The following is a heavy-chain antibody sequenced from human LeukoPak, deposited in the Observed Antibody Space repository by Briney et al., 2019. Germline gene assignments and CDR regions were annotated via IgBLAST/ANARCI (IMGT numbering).Heavy chain of an antibody. J-gene: IGHJ1*01. V-gene: IGHV3-30-3*01. CDR2: ISYDGSNK. CDR3: ARVRQGSSWFQH. D-gene: IGHD6-13*01. Sequence: QPGRSLRLSCAASGFTFSSYAMHWVRQAPGKGLEWVAVISYDGSNKYYADSVKGRFTISRDNSNNTLYLQMNSLRAEDTAVYYCARVRQGSSWFQHWGQGTLVTVSS. CDR1: GFTFSSYA.